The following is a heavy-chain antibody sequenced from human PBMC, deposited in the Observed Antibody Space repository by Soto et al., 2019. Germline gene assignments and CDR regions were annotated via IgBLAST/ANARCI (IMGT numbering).Heavy chain of an antibody. V-gene: IGHV1-69*01. CDR2: VIPIFGTP. J-gene: IGHJ6*02. D-gene: IGHD2-15*01. Sequence: QVQLVQSGAEVKKPGSSVKVSCKAPGGTFSTYAISWVRQAPGQGLEWMGGVIPIFGTPKYAQKFLGRVTITADEYTSTGYMELRSLRSEDTAVYYCARSQGGSSSLDIYYYYYYGMDVWGQGTTVTVSS. CDR3: ARSQGGSSSLDIYYYYYYGMDV. CDR1: GGTFSTYA.